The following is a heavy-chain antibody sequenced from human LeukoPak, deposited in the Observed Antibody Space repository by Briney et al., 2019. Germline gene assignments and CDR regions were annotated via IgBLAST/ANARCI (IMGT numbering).Heavy chain of an antibody. CDR2: HSSNGGST. D-gene: IGHD2-2*01. Sequence: GGSLRLSCAASGFNSSSYVMHWVRQAPGKGLEYVLAHSSNGGSTYYATSVQGRFTISRDNSKNPLYLQMGSLRAEDMAVYYCARVVFDCSSTSCYDGGYNWFDPWVQGTLVTVSS. V-gene: IGHV3-64*01. CDR3: ARVVFDCSSTSCYDGGYNWFDP. J-gene: IGHJ5*02. CDR1: GFNSSSYV.